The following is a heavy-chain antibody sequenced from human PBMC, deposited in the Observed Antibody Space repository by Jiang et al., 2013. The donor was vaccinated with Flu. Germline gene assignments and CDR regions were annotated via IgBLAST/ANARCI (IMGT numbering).Heavy chain of an antibody. J-gene: IGHJ4*02. CDR1: GDSISSGVYY. CDR3: ARVLDDCTYGLCFAQFDY. V-gene: IGHV4-31*03. D-gene: IGHD2-8*01. Sequence: GPGLVKPSQTLSLTCTVSGDSISSGVYYWSWIRQHPGKGLEWIGYIYYSGSTYYNPSLKSRVTISVDKSKKQFSLKLRSVTAADTAVYYCARVLDDCTYGLCFAQFDYWGQGTLVTVSS. CDR2: IYYSGST.